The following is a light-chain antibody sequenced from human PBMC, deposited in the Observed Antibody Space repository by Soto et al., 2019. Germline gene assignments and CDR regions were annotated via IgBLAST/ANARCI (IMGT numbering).Light chain of an antibody. CDR2: SFN. V-gene: IGLV1-47*02. J-gene: IGLJ3*02. Sequence: QSVLTQPPSASGTPGQRVTISCSGSNSNIGKNYVYWYQQLPGTAPKLVIYSFNQRPSGVPDRFSGSKSGTSASLAISGLHSEDAADYYCNAWDPNVSGRVFGGGTKVTVL. CDR3: NAWDPNVSGRV. CDR1: NSNIGKNY.